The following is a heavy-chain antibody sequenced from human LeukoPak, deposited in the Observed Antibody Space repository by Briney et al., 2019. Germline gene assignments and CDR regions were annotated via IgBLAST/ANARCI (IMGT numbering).Heavy chain of an antibody. CDR3: ARVKAYNDYVWGSYRTSWVFDY. CDR1: GFTFSSYG. V-gene: IGHV3-30*02. D-gene: IGHD3-16*02. J-gene: IGHJ4*02. Sequence: GGSLRLSCAASGFTFSSYGMHWVRQAPGKGLEWVAFIRYDGSKEYYADSVKGRFTISRDNSKNTPYLQMNSLRAEDTAVYYCARVKAYNDYVWGSYRTSWVFDYWGQGTLVTVSS. CDR2: IRYDGSKE.